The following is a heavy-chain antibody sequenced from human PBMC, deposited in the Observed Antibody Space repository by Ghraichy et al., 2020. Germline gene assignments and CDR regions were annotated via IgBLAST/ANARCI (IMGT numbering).Heavy chain of an antibody. CDR1: GFSFSSHG. J-gene: IGHJ2*01. V-gene: IGHV3-23*01. CDR2: ISSRGGET. Sequence: GGSLRLSCAASGFSFSSHGMTWVRQAPGKGPEWVSAISSRGGETFYADSVKGRFTISRDNTKNTMYLQMNSLGAEDTAVYYCAKISVICVWYFDLWGRGTLVTVSS. D-gene: IGHD5/OR15-5a*01. CDR3: AKISVICVWYFDL.